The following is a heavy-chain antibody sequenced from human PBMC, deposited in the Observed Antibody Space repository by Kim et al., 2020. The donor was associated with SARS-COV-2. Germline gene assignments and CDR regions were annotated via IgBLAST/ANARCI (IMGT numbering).Heavy chain of an antibody. Sequence: GSTNYSPSLKGRVSISIDTSKNQFSLRLISVTAADTAVYYCATGAGWVPDYWGQGTLVTVSS. V-gene: IGHV4-59*01. D-gene: IGHD6-19*01. J-gene: IGHJ4*02. CDR3: ATGAGWVPDY. CDR2: GST.